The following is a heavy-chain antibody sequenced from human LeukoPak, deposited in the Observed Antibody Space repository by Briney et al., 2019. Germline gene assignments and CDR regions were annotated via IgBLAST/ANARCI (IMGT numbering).Heavy chain of an antibody. Sequence: GGSLRLSCAASGFTVSTNYMSWVRRAPGKGLEWISVLYDTGSTHYADSVKGRFTISRHNFKNVLYLQMNSLRTDDTAVYYCTRAEQWRPTWFYAMDVWGQGTTVTVSS. V-gene: IGHV3-53*04. CDR1: GFTVSTNY. J-gene: IGHJ6*02. CDR2: LYDTGST. D-gene: IGHD6-19*01. CDR3: TRAEQWRPTWFYAMDV.